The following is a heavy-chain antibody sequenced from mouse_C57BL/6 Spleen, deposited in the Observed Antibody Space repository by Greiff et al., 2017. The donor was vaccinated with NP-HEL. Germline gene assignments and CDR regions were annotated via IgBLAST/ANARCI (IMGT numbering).Heavy chain of an antibody. CDR3: ARKEAYYYGSSYGAMDY. CDR2: LDPSDSYT. Sequence: QVQLQQPGAELVKPGASVKLSCKASGYTFTSYWLQWVKQRPGQGLEWIGELDPSDSYTNYNQKFKGKAKLTVDTASSTAYMQLSSLTAEDSAVYYCARKEAYYYGSSYGAMDYWGQGTSVTVSS. CDR1: GYTFTSYW. D-gene: IGHD1-1*01. V-gene: IGHV1-50*01. J-gene: IGHJ4*01.